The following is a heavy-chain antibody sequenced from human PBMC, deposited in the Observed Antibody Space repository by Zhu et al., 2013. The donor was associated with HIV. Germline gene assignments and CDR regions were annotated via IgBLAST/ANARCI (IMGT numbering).Heavy chain of an antibody. J-gene: IGHJ4*02. CDR2: INPNSGGT. D-gene: IGHD3-10*01. Sequence: VKKPGASVKVSCKASGYTFTGYYMHWVRQAPGQGLEWMGWINPNSGGTNYAQKFQGRVTMTRDTSISTAYMELSRLRSDDTAVYYCARGAYGSGPLGDFDYWGQGTLVTVSS. CDR3: ARGAYGSGPLGDFDY. V-gene: IGHV1-2*02. CDR1: GYTFTGYY.